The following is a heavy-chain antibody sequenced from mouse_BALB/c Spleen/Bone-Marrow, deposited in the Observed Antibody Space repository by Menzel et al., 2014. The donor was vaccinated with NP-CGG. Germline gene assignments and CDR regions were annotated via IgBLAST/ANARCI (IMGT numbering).Heavy chain of an antibody. CDR3: ARRGRYDAFAY. J-gene: IGHJ3*01. CDR1: GYSITSDYA. D-gene: IGHD2-14*01. V-gene: IGHV3-2*02. Sequence: DVQLQESGPGLVKPSQSLSLTCTVTGYSITSDYAWNWIRQFPGNKLEWMGYISYSGSTSYNPSLKSRISITRDTSKNQFFLQLNSVTTEDTATYYCARRGRYDAFAYWGQGTLVTVSA. CDR2: ISYSGST.